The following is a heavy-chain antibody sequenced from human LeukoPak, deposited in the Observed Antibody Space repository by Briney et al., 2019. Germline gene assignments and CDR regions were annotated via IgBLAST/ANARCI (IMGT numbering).Heavy chain of an antibody. CDR3: ASHDTSNYYLYRYLTN. CDR2: ITGTGGSI. D-gene: IGHD3-22*01. J-gene: IGHJ4*02. Sequence: GGSLRLSCVASGVSFSSSAMSWVRQPPGKGLEWVSSITGTGGSIYYADSVKGRFTISRDNSKNTLFLQMNSLRGEDTAVYSCASHDTSNYYLYRYLTNWGQGTLVTVSS. CDR1: GVSFSSSA. V-gene: IGHV3-23*01.